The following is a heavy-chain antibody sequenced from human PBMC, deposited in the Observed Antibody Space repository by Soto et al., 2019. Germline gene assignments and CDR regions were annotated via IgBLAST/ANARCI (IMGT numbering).Heavy chain of an antibody. V-gene: IGHV3-30*18. J-gene: IGHJ3*02. D-gene: IGHD3-9*01. CDR3: AKEGRTYYDILTGLGDAFDI. CDR2: ISYDGSNK. CDR1: GFTFSSYG. Sequence: GGSLRLSCAASGFTFSSYGMHWVRQAPGKGLEWVAVISYDGSNKYYADSVKGRFTISRDNSKNTLYLQMNSLRAEDTAVYYCAKEGRTYYDILTGLGDAFDIWGQGTMVTVSS.